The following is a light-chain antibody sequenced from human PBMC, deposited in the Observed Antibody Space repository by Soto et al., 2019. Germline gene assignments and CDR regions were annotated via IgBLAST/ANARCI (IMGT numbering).Light chain of an antibody. CDR1: SSDVGGYNY. V-gene: IGLV2-14*01. CDR2: DVS. J-gene: IGLJ1*01. CDR3: SSYTSGFYV. Sequence: QSVLTQPASVSGSPGQSITISCTGTSSDVGGYNYVSWYQQLPGKAPKLMIYDVSDRPSGVSNRFSGSKSGNTASLTISGLQAEDEADYYCSSYTSGFYVFGTGTKVTVL.